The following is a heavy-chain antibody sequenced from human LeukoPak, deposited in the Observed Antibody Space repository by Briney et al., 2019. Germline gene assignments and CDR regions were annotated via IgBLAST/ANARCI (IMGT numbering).Heavy chain of an antibody. V-gene: IGHV1-46*01. CDR1: VYTSTIYY. Sequence: GASVNVSCTATVYTSTIYYIRWVREATGQALGCVAIINSSRCSKSFAQKFHVRVTMTTDTSTSTLYMELSSLRSEDTDVYYCARADPTRYFDLWGQGTLVTVSS. CDR3: ARADPTRYFDL. CDR2: INSSRCSK. J-gene: IGHJ2*01.